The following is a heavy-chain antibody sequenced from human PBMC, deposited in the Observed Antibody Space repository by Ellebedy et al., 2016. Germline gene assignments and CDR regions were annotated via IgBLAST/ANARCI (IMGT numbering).Heavy chain of an antibody. V-gene: IGHV4-59*08. Sequence: GSLRLXXTVSGGSISGYYWSWIRQPPEKGLEYVGFIHYSGSTNYNPSLKSRATMSVDTFKNQFSLKLSFVTAADTAVYYCARLSKGDCGGDCYTFDPWGQGSLVTVSS. CDR3: ARLSKGDCGGDCYTFDP. CDR2: IHYSGST. D-gene: IGHD2-21*02. J-gene: IGHJ5*02. CDR1: GGSISGYY.